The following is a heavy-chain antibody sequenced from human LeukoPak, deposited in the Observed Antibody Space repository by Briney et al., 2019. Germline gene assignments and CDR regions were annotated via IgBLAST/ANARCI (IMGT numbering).Heavy chain of an antibody. CDR3: AKASFGGVIAPLYD. D-gene: IGHD3-16*02. CDR2: TSYDGTKK. CDR1: GFTFSNYG. J-gene: IGHJ4*02. Sequence: GGSLRLSCAASGFTFSNYGMRWVRRAPGKGLEWVAVTSYDGTKKSYADSVKGRFTISRDNSKNTLYLQMNSLRAEDTAVYYCAKASFGGVIAPLYDWGQGTLVTVSS. V-gene: IGHV3-30*18.